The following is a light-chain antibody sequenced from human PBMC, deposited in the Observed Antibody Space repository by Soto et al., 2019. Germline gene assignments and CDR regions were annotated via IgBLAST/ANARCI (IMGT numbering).Light chain of an antibody. CDR3: EAWDDSLSGPV. CDR1: GSNIGSNT. CDR2: SND. V-gene: IGLV1-44*01. J-gene: IGLJ2*01. Sequence: QSVLTQPPSTSGTPGQRVTISCSVSGSNIGSNTVNWYQQLPGTAPKVVIHSNDQRPSGVPGRFSGSKSGTSASLAISGLQSEDEADYYCEAWDDSLSGPVFGGGTKLTVL.